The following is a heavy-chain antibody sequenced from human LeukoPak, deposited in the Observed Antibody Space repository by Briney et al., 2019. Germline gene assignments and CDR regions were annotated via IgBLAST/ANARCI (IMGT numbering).Heavy chain of an antibody. V-gene: IGHV3-21*04. J-gene: IGHJ5*02. Sequence: GGSLRLSCAASGFTFSSYSMNWVRQAPGKGLEWVSSISSSSSYMYYADSVKGRFTISRDNVKNSLYLQMNSLRAEDTAVYYCARDLGGYGDYEGDWFDPWGQGTLVTVSS. CDR3: ARDLGGYGDYEGDWFDP. CDR1: GFTFSSYS. D-gene: IGHD4-17*01. CDR2: ISSSSSYM.